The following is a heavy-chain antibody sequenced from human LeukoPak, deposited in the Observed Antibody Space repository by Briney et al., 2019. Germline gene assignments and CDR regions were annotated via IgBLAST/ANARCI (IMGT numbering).Heavy chain of an antibody. CDR2: INHSGTT. D-gene: IGHD3-3*01. Sequence: SETLSLSCTVHGGSLSGYYWSWIRQPPGKGLEWIGEINHSGTTNYNPSLKSRVTISVDKSKNQFSLKLNSVTAADTAVYYCARSDFWSGYANYWGQGTLVTVSS. V-gene: IGHV4-34*01. J-gene: IGHJ4*02. CDR1: GGSLSGYY. CDR3: ARSDFWSGYANY.